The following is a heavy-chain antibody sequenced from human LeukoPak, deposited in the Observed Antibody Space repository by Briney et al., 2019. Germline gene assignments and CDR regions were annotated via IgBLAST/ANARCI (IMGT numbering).Heavy chain of an antibody. J-gene: IGHJ3*02. CDR1: GFTFSDYY. Sequence: GGSLRLSCAASGFTFSDYYMSWIRQAPGKGLECVSYISSSGSTIYYADSVKGRFTISRDNAKNSLYLQMNSLRAEDTAVYYCARDFTGITIFGRDAFDIWGQGTMVTVSS. D-gene: IGHD3-3*01. CDR3: ARDFTGITIFGRDAFDI. V-gene: IGHV3-11*01. CDR2: ISSSGSTI.